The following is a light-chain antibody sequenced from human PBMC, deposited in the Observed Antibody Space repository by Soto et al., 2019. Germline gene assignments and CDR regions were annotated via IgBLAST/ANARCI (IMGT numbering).Light chain of an antibody. CDR1: SSYVGGYNY. V-gene: IGLV2-14*01. CDR3: SSYTSSSTYV. J-gene: IGLJ1*01. Sequence: SARTQPASACGSPAQSITTSSTGTSSYVGGYNYVSWYQQQPGKAPKFMIYDVSNRPSGVSNRFSGSKSGNTASLTISGLHAEDEADYYFSSYTSSSTYVFGTGTKVTVL. CDR2: DVS.